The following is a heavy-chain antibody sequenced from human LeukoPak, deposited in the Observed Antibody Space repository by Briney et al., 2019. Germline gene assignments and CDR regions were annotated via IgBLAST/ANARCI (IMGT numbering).Heavy chain of an antibody. D-gene: IGHD3-3*01. Sequence: ASVKVSCKASGYTFTSYDINWVRQATGQGLEWMGWMNPNSGNTGYAQKFQGRVTMTRNTSISTAYMELSSLRSEDTAVYYCARGANGDFRGFFEGFNYFDYWGQGTLVTVSS. CDR2: MNPNSGNT. J-gene: IGHJ4*02. CDR3: ARGANGDFRGFFEGFNYFDY. CDR1: GYTFTSYD. V-gene: IGHV1-8*01.